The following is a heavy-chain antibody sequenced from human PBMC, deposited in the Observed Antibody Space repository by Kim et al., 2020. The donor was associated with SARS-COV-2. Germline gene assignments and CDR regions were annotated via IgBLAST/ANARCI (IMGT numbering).Heavy chain of an antibody. J-gene: IGHJ4*02. D-gene: IGHD3-22*01. V-gene: IGHV4-39*01. CDR3: ARSAINYYDSSGYYSPAAYYFDY. CDR2: IYYSGST. Sequence: SETLSLTCTVSGGSISSSSYYWGWIRQPPGKGLEWIGSIYYSGSTYYNPSLKSRVTISVDTSKNQFSLKLSSVTAADTAVYYCARSAINYYDSSGYYSPAAYYFDYWGQGTLVTVSS. CDR1: GGSISSSSYY.